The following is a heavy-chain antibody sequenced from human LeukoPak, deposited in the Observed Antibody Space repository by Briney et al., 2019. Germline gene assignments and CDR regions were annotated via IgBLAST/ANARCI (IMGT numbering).Heavy chain of an antibody. CDR1: GFTVSSNY. J-gene: IGHJ4*01. CDR2: IYSDGTI. Sequence: GGSLRLSCAASGFTVSSNYMSWVRQVPGKGLEWVSVIYSDGTISYADSVKGRFTISRDNSENTLYLQMNSLRVEDTAVYYCARGRAGNYYNHNDYWGQGTLVTVSS. V-gene: IGHV3-66*01. CDR3: ARGRAGNYYNHNDY. D-gene: IGHD3-10*01.